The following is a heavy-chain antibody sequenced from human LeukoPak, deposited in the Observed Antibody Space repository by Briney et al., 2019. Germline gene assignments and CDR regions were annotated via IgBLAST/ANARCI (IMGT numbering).Heavy chain of an antibody. CDR1: GLTFSSYS. J-gene: IGHJ4*02. CDR3: AKDAAGPEY. V-gene: IGHV3-23*01. Sequence: PGGSLRLSCAASGLTFSSYSMSWGRQAPGKGLYWVSCISASGSSTYYADSVKGRFTISRDNSKNTLYLQMNSLRAEDTAVYYCAKDAAGPEYWGQGTQVTVS. CDR2: ISASGSST. D-gene: IGHD6-13*01.